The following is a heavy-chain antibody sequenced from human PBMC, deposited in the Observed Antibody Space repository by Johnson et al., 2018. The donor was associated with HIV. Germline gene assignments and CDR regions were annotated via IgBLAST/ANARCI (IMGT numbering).Heavy chain of an antibody. CDR1: GFTFSRYG. CDR2: IQNDGTNK. CDR3: AKGEAQEGWIQLGSYAFDF. D-gene: IGHD5-18*01. J-gene: IGHJ3*01. V-gene: IGHV3-30*02. Sequence: QMQLVESGGGVVQPGESLRLSCVASGFTFSRYGVHWVRQAPGKGLEWVAFIQNDGTNKHYADFVKGRFTISRDNSRNTVYLQMSNLRTEETAVYYCAKGEAQEGWIQLGSYAFDFWGRGTMVTVSS.